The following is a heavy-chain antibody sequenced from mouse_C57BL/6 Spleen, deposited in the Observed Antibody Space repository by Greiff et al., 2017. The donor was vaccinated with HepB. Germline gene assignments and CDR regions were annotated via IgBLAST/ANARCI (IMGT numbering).Heavy chain of an antibody. D-gene: IGHD2-5*01. CDR2: IYPGGGYT. V-gene: IGHV1-63*01. CDR1: GYTFTDYW. CDR3: ARSRLYSNYRYYFDY. J-gene: IGHJ2*01. Sequence: QVQLQQSGAELVRPGTSVKMSCKASGYTFTDYWIGWAKQRPGHGLEWIGDIYPGGGYTNYNEKFKGKATLTADKSSSTAYMQFSSLTSEDSAIYYCARSRLYSNYRYYFDYWGQGTTLTVSS.